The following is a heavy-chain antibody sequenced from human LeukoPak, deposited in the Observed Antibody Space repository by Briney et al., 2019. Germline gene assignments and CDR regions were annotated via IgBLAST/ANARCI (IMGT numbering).Heavy chain of an antibody. CDR1: GGSISSHY. D-gene: IGHD4-23*01. CDR2: IYYSGST. Sequence: SETLSPTCTVSGGSISSHYWSWIRQPPGKGLEWIGYIYYSGSTNYNPSLKSRVTISVDTSKNQFSLKLSSVTAADTAVYYCARVATVVTPPDYWGQGTLVTVSS. J-gene: IGHJ4*02. CDR3: ARVATVVTPPDY. V-gene: IGHV4-59*11.